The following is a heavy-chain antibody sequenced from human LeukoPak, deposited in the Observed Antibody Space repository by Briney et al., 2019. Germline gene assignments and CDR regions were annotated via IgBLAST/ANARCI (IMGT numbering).Heavy chain of an antibody. CDR3: ARVGATGTPLDY. CDR2: INRSGST. CDR1: GGSFSGYY. V-gene: IGHV4-34*01. D-gene: IGHD1-26*01. J-gene: IGHJ4*02. Sequence: SETLSLTCAVYGGSFSGYYWSWIRQPPGKGLEWIGEINRSGSTNYNPSLKSRVTISVDTSKNQFSLKLSSVTAADTAVYYCARVGATGTPLDYWGQGTLVTVSS.